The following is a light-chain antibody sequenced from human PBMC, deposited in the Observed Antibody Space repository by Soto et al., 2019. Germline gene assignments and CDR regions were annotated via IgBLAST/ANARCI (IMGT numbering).Light chain of an antibody. CDR2: TAS. J-gene: IGKJ2*01. V-gene: IGKV1-12*01. CDR3: QQANSLPYP. Sequence: DIQMTQSPSFVSASVGDRVTITCRASQDISTWLAWYQQKPGRAPNLLIYTASSLQSGVPSMFSGSGSGTDFTPTLSRRQPEDFAPYYGQQANSLPYPFGQGTKLEIK. CDR1: QDISTW.